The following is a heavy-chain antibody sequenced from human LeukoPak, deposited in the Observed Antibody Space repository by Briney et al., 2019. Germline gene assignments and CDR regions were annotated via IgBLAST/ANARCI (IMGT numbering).Heavy chain of an antibody. V-gene: IGHV1-46*01. J-gene: IGHJ4*02. Sequence: ASVKVSCKVSGTYTLIELSMHWVRQAPGQGLEWMGLINPIGGSTTYLQKFQDRVTMTRDTSTSAVYMALSSLTSEDTAVYFCARGPQTGSYYFDFWGQGTLVTVSS. CDR2: INPIGGST. D-gene: IGHD1-26*01. CDR1: GTYTLIELS. CDR3: ARGPQTGSYYFDF.